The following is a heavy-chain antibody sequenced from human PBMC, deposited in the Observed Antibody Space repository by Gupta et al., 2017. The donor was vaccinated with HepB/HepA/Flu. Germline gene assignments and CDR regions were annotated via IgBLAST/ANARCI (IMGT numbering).Heavy chain of an antibody. CDR2: LYESEST. CDR3: ARADHAKNTDAFEV. D-gene: IGHD2-8*01. J-gene: IGHJ3*01. Sequence: QVQLQESCPGLVKPSETLDLTCTISGGSISSDNSYWSWIRQPPGKGLQCLGYLYESESTSCNPARQSRITMSVDTSKRQISLKPNSVTHADTAAYYCARADHAKNTDAFEVWGPWTMVTVS. V-gene: IGHV4-61*01. CDR1: GGSISSDNSY.